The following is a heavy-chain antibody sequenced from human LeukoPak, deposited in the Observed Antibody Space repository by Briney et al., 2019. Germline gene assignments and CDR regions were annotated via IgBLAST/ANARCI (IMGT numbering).Heavy chain of an antibody. CDR3: ARDSIAVAGTDMDV. CDR1: GFTFSSYS. J-gene: IGHJ6*03. CDR2: ISRSGSTI. V-gene: IGHV3-48*01. Sequence: GGSLRLSCAASGFTFSSYSMNWVRQAPGKGLEWVSYISRSGSTIYYADSVKGRFTISRDNAKNSLYLQMNSLRAEDTAVYYCARDSIAVAGTDMDVWGKGTTVTVSS. D-gene: IGHD6-19*01.